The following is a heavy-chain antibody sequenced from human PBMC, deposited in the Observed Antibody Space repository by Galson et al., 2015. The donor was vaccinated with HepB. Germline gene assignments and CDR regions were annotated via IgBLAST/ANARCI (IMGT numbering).Heavy chain of an antibody. Sequence: SLRLSCAASGFTFSNYPMSWVRQAPGKGLEWVSAIGGGGLPTYYADSVRGRFFVSRDNSRNTLYLLMNSLRAEDTAIYYCAKFTITSATWARYGMDVWGQGTTVIVSS. CDR3: AKFTITSATWARYGMDV. V-gene: IGHV3-23*01. J-gene: IGHJ6*02. D-gene: IGHD3-10*01. CDR1: GFTFSNYP. CDR2: IGGGGLPT.